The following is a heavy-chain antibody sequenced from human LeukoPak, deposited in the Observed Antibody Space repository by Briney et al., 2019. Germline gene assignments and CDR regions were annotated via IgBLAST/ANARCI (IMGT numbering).Heavy chain of an antibody. CDR3: AKDGRPFDL. Sequence: GGSLRLSCAASGFTFDDYAMHWVRQAPGKGLEWVSGISWNSGSIGYADSVKGRFTISRDNAKNSLYLQMNSLRAEDMALYYCAKDGRPFDLRGRGTLVTVSS. J-gene: IGHJ2*01. CDR1: GFTFDDYA. CDR2: ISWNSGSI. V-gene: IGHV3-9*03.